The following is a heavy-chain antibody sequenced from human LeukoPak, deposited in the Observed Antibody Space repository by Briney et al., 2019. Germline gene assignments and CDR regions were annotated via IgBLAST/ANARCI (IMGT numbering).Heavy chain of an antibody. CDR3: ARDPYSGYDLQAFDC. CDR2: VSSSSSTM. D-gene: IGHD5-12*01. Sequence: PGGSLRLSCAASRFTFSRYSMNWVRQAPGKGLEWVSYVSSSSSTMYYADSVKGRFTISRDSAKNSLYLQMNSLRVEDTAVYYCARDPYSGYDLQAFDCWGQGTLVTVSS. V-gene: IGHV3-48*01. J-gene: IGHJ4*02. CDR1: RFTFSRYS.